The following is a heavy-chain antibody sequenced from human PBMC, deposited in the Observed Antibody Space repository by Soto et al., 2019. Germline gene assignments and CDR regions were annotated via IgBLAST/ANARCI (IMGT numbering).Heavy chain of an antibody. Sequence: EVQLVESGGGLVQPGGSLRLSCAASGFTFTNYRIHWVRQAPGKGLVWVARINSDGSRINYADSVKGRFTISGDNAKNSLFLQTNRLRDEDSAMYFSARAGDWNYVQDFWGQGTLVTVSS. J-gene: IGHJ4*02. CDR3: ARAGDWNYVQDF. D-gene: IGHD1-7*01. CDR1: GFTFTNYR. CDR2: INSDGSRI. V-gene: IGHV3-74*01.